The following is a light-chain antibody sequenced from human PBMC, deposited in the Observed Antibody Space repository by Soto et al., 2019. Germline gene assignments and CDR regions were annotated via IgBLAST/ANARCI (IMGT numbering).Light chain of an antibody. Sequence: QSVLTQPASVSGSPGQSITISRTGTSSNVGSYKLVSWYQQHPGKPPKLMIFEVNKRPSGVSNRFSGSKSGNTASLTISGLKVEDEADYYCCSSGGSPTYVFGTGTKVTVL. CDR2: EVN. V-gene: IGLV2-23*02. CDR3: CSSGGSPTYV. CDR1: SSNVGSYKL. J-gene: IGLJ1*01.